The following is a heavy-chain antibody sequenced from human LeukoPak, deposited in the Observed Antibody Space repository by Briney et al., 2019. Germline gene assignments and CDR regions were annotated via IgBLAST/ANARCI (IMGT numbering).Heavy chain of an antibody. J-gene: IGHJ4*02. D-gene: IGHD3-10*01. CDR1: GYTFTGYY. V-gene: IGHV1-2*02. Sequence: ASVKVSCKASGYTFTGYYMHWVRQAPGQGLEWMGWINPNSGGTNYAQKFQGRVTMTRDTSISTAYMELSRLRSDDTAVYYCARDLVAGGSGSYSDYWGQGTLVTVSS. CDR2: INPNSGGT. CDR3: ARDLVAGGSGSYSDY.